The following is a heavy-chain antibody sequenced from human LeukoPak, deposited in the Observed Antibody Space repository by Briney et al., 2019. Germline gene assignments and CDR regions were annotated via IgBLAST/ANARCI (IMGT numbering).Heavy chain of an antibody. CDR2: IRQDGNEK. CDR1: GFTFSNYW. V-gene: IGHV3-7*03. D-gene: IGHD3-9*01. CDR3: ARHYDILTGTFPYY. J-gene: IGHJ4*02. Sequence: GGSLRLSCAASGFTFSNYWMSWVRQAPGKGREWVANIRQDGNEKYYVGSVRGRFTISRDNAKNSLYLQMNSLRAEDTAVYYCARHYDILTGTFPYYGGQGTLVTVSS.